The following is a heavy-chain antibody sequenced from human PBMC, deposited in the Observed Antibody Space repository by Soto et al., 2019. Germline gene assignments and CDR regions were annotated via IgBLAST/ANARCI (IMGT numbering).Heavy chain of an antibody. J-gene: IGHJ6*02. V-gene: IGHV1-69*13. CDR1: GGTFSSYA. Sequence: SVKVSCKASGGTFSSYAISWVRQAPGQGLEWMGGIIPIFGTANYAQKFQGRVTITADESTSTAYMELSSLRSEDTAVYYCARDRATIFGVVIKAPYGMDVWGQGTTVTSP. CDR3: ARDRATIFGVVIKAPYGMDV. D-gene: IGHD3-3*01. CDR2: IIPIFGTA.